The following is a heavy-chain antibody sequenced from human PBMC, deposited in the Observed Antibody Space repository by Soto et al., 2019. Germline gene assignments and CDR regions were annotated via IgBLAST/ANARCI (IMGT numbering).Heavy chain of an antibody. CDR1: GGSISSYY. D-gene: IGHD2-2*01. V-gene: IGHV4-59*08. CDR3: ARRRDVVVPAAMDFDY. CDR2: IYYSGST. J-gene: IGHJ4*02. Sequence: QVQLQESGPGLVKPSETLSLTCTVSGGSISSYYWSWIRQPPGKGLEGIGYIYYSGSTNYNPSLKSRVTISVDTSKNQFSLKLSSVTAADTAVYYCARRRDVVVPAAMDFDYWGQGTLVTVSS.